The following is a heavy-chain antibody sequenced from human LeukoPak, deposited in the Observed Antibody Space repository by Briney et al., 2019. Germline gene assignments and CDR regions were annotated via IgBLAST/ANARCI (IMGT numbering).Heavy chain of an antibody. CDR3: ARENRLYDSSGYYWGY. CDR1: GYTFTGYY. Sequence: GASVKVSCKASGYTFTGYYMHWVRQAPGQGLEWMGWINPNSGGTNCAQKFQGRVTMTRDTSISTAYMELSRLRSDDTAVYYCARENRLYDSSGYYWGYWGQGTLVTVSS. D-gene: IGHD3-22*01. V-gene: IGHV1-2*02. CDR2: INPNSGGT. J-gene: IGHJ4*02.